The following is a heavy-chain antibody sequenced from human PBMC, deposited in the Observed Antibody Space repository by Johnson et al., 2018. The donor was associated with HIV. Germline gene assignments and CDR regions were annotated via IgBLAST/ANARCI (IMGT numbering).Heavy chain of an antibody. CDR3: ARDGRDLVTRGGFDI. V-gene: IGHV3-30*02. Sequence: QVQLVESGGGVVQPGGSLRLSCAASGFTFSSYGMHWVRQAPGKGLEWVAFTRFDGNNKYYADSVKGRFSISRDNSKNMLYLQMNSLRPDDTAVYYCARDGRDLVTRGGFDIWGPGTVVTVSS. CDR2: TRFDGNNK. CDR1: GFTFSSYG. D-gene: IGHD5-18*01. J-gene: IGHJ3*02.